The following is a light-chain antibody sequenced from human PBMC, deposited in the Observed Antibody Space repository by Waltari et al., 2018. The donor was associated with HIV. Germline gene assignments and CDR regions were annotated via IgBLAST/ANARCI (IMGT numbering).Light chain of an antibody. Sequence: QSALTQPAPVSGSPGQSITISCTGPSSHVGAYNYVSWYQQPPGKAPKLMFYDVSKRPSGVSNLCSGSKSGNTASLTISGLQAEDEADYYCCSYAGSSTWVFGGVTKLTVL. J-gene: IGLJ3*02. CDR3: CSYAGSSTWV. CDR2: DVS. CDR1: SSHVGAYNY. V-gene: IGLV2-23*02.